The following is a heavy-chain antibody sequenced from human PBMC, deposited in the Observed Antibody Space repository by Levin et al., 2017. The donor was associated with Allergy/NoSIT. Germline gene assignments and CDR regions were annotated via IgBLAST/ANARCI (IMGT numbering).Heavy chain of an antibody. CDR3: ARAWLEGVDYFDC. CDR2: IKQDGSEK. J-gene: IGHJ4*02. Sequence: VASVKVSCVGSGFTFSNYWMSWVRQAPGKGLEWVANIKQDGSEKYYVDSVKGRFTISRDNAKNSLYLQMDSLRAEDTAVYNCARAWLEGVDYFDCWGQGTLVTVSS. D-gene: IGHD6-19*01. V-gene: IGHV3-7*01. CDR1: GFTFSNYW.